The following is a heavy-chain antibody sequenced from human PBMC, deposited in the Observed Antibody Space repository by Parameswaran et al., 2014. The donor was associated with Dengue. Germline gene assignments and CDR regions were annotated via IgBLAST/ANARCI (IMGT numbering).Heavy chain of an antibody. CDR2: IYPGDSDT. D-gene: IGHD4-17*01. J-gene: IGHJ4*02. V-gene: IGHV5-51*01. CDR3: ASTHDYGDYHYFDY. Sequence: VRQMPGKGLEWMGIIYPGDSDTRYSPSFQGQVTISADKSISTAYLQWSSLKASDTAMYYCASTHDYGDYHYFDYWGQGTLVTVSS.